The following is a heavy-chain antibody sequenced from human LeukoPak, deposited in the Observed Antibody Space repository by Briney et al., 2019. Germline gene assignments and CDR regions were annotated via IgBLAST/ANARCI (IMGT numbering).Heavy chain of an antibody. CDR2: INHSGST. V-gene: IGHV4-34*01. D-gene: IGHD4-11*01. J-gene: IGHJ4*02. Sequence: PSETLSLTCAVYGGSFSGYYWSWIRQPPGKGLEWIGEINHSGSTNYNPSLKSRVTISVDTSKNQFSLKLSSVTAADTAVYYCASTLPNRYSNYYYWGQGTLVTVSS. CDR1: GGSFSGYY. CDR3: ASTLPNRYSNYYY.